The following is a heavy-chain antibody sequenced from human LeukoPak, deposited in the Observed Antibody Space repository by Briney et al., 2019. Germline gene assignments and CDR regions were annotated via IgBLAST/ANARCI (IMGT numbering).Heavy chain of an antibody. V-gene: IGHV4-31*03. D-gene: IGHD5-18*01. Sequence: PSQTLSLTCTVSGGSISSGGYYWSWIRQHPGKGLEWIGYIYYSGSTYYNPSLKSRVTISVDTSKNQFPLKLSSVTAADTAVYYCARRAYRYGDSDYWGQGTLVTVSS. CDR1: GGSISSGGYY. CDR3: ARRAYRYGDSDY. J-gene: IGHJ4*02. CDR2: IYYSGST.